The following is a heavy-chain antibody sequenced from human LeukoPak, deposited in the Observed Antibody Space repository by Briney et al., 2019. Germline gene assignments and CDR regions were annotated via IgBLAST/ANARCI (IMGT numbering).Heavy chain of an antibody. J-gene: IGHJ4*02. CDR3: ASFTAMVTERNFDY. CDR2: IYHSGST. Sequence: SETLSLTCTVSGYSISSGYYWGWIRQPPGKGLEWIGSIYHSGSTYYNPSLKSRVTISVDTSKNQFSLKLSSVTAADTAVYYCASFTAMVTERNFDYWGQGTLVTVSS. CDR1: GYSISSGYY. D-gene: IGHD5-18*01. V-gene: IGHV4-38-2*02.